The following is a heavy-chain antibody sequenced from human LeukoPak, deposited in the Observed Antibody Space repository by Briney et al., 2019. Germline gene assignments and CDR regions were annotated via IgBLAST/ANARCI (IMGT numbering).Heavy chain of an antibody. CDR2: IYYSGST. V-gene: IGHV4-39*07. D-gene: IGHD3-10*01. CDR3: ARDRYYYGSESYYDY. Sequence: SETLSLTCTVSGGSISSSSYYWGWIRQPPGKGLEWIGSIYYSGSTYYNPSLKSRVTMSVDTSKNQFSLKLSSVTAADTAVYYCARDRYYYGSESYYDYWGQGTLVTVSS. CDR1: GGSISSSSYY. J-gene: IGHJ4*02.